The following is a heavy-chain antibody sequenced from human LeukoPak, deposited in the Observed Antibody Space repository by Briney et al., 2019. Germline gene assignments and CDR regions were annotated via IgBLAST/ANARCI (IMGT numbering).Heavy chain of an antibody. D-gene: IGHD1-26*01. CDR2: IYASGST. CDR3: ARDPRGIVGANHNWFDP. J-gene: IGHJ5*02. Sequence: QASETLSLTCAVSGYSISSGYYWGWIRQPPGKGLEWIGRIYASGSTNYNPSLKSRVTMSVDTSKSQFSLKLISVTAADTAVYYCARDPRGIVGANHNWFDPWGQGTLVTVSS. V-gene: IGHV4-38-2*02. CDR1: GYSISSGYY.